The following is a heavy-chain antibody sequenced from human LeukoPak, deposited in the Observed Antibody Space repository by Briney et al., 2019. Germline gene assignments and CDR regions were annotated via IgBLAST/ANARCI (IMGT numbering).Heavy chain of an antibody. V-gene: IGHV1-2*02. D-gene: IGHD3-16*01. CDR3: ASGDYDYVWGSYSL. CDR2: INPNNGDT. CDR1: GYTFTDYN. Sequence: ASVKVSCKASGYTFTDYNMHWVRQAPGQGLEWMGCINPNNGDTRYAQKFQGRVTMTRDTSISTAYMELSRLRSDDTAVYYCASGDYDYVWGSYSLWGQGTLVTVSS. J-gene: IGHJ4*02.